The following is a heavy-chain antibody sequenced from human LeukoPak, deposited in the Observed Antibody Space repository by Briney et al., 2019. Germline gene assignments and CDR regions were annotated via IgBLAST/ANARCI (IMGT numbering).Heavy chain of an antibody. Sequence: PSETLSLTCTVSGGSISSSSYYGGWIRQPPGKGLEWIGSIYYSGSTYYNPSLKSRVTISVDTSKNQFSLKLSSVTAADTAVYYCALNPYCGGDCYIDYWGQGTLVTVSS. D-gene: IGHD2-21*02. J-gene: IGHJ4*02. CDR1: GGSISSSSYY. V-gene: IGHV4-39*01. CDR2: IYYSGST. CDR3: ALNPYCGGDCYIDY.